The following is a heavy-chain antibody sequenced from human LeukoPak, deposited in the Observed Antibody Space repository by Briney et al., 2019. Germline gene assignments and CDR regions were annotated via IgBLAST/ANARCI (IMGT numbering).Heavy chain of an antibody. CDR2: ISGSGGST. CDR3: ARVGTVGYCSGGSCRTGWFDP. V-gene: IGHV3-23*01. CDR1: GFTFSSYA. Sequence: GGSLRLSCAASGFTFSSYAMSWVRQAPGKGLEWVSAISGSGGSTYYADSVKGRFTISRDNAKNSLYLQMNSLRAEDTAVYYCARVGTVGYCSGGSCRTGWFDPWGRGTLVTVSS. J-gene: IGHJ5*02. D-gene: IGHD2-15*01.